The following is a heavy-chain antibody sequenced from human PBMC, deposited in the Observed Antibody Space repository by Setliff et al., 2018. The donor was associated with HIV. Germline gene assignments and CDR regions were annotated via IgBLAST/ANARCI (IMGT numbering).Heavy chain of an antibody. D-gene: IGHD3-22*01. V-gene: IGHV4-4*07. Sequence: PSETLSLTCSVSGGSISNFYWSWIRQPPGKGLEWVGHIYSTGDTNYNPSLKSRVTLSADTSKNQLSLSLTPVTAADTAVYYCARVRLTMIMMVDYFDQWGQGTLVTVS. J-gene: IGHJ4*02. CDR1: GGSISNFY. CDR2: IYSTGDT. CDR3: ARVRLTMIMMVDYFDQ.